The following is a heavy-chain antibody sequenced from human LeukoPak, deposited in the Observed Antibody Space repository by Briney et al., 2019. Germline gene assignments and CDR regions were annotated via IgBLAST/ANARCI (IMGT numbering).Heavy chain of an antibody. CDR3: ARESSGYSSSWYWFDP. J-gene: IGHJ5*02. Sequence: PGGSLRLSCAASGFTFGSYAMHWVRQAPGKGLEYVSAISSNGGSTYYANSVKGRFTISRDNSKNTLYLQMGSLRAEDMAVYYCARESSGYSSSWYWFDPWGQGTLVTVSS. D-gene: IGHD6-13*01. CDR2: ISSNGGST. CDR1: GFTFGSYA. V-gene: IGHV3-64*01.